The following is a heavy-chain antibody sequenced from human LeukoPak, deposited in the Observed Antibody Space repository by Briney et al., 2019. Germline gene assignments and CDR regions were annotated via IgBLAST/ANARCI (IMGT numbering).Heavy chain of an antibody. D-gene: IGHD3-22*01. J-gene: IGHJ4*02. V-gene: IGHV3-20*04. CDR1: GFTFDDYG. Sequence: PGGSLRLSCAASGFTFDDYGMSWVRQAPGKGLEWVSGINWNGGSTGYADSVKGRLTISRDNAKNSLYLQMNSLRAEDTALYYCARAKYYYDSSGYCDWGQGTLVTVSS. CDR2: INWNGGST. CDR3: ARAKYYYDSSGYCD.